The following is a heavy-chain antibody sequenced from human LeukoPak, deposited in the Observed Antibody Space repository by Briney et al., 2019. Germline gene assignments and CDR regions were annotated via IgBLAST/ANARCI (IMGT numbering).Heavy chain of an antibody. V-gene: IGHV4-59*02. J-gene: IGHJ4*02. CDR2: VCHTGVT. CDR1: GFSVTSHC. Sequence: PAESLCLSCDVSGFSVTSHCWNWIRRAPGKGLEWIGYVCHTGVTKYNASLKSRVSMSVDTSKNQFFLKVNSVTAADTAVYHCVRSVDYFDNTGPHMMFDYWGQGSLVTVYS. CDR3: VRSVDYFDNTGPHMMFDY. D-gene: IGHD3-22*01.